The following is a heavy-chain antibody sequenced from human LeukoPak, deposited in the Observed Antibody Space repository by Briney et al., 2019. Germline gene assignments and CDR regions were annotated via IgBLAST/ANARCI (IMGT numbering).Heavy chain of an antibody. Sequence: GGSLRLSCAASGFTFSSYSMNWVRQAPGKGLEWVSSISSSSSYIYYADSVKGRFTISRDNAKNSLYLQMNSLRAEDMAVYYCARDGSSGFDYWGQGTLVTVSS. CDR1: GFTFSSYS. CDR3: ARDGSSGFDY. CDR2: ISSSSSYI. D-gene: IGHD6-6*01. J-gene: IGHJ4*02. V-gene: IGHV3-21*01.